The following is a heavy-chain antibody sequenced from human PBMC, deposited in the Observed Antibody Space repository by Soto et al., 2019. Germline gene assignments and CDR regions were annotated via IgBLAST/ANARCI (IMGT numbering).Heavy chain of an antibody. CDR1: GGSISSYY. CDR2: IYYSEST. V-gene: IGHV4-59*01. Sequence: PSETLSLTCTVSGGSISSYYWSWIRQPPGKGLEWIGYIYYSESTDYNPSLKSRVIISVDTSKNQFSLRLSSVTAADTAVYYCAWAYYDTSGYSLDLWGQGTLVTVSS. CDR3: AWAYYDTSGYSLDL. J-gene: IGHJ5*02. D-gene: IGHD3-22*01.